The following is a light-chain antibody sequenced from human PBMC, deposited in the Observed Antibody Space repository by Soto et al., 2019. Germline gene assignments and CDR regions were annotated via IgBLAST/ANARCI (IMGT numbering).Light chain of an antibody. CDR1: QSLVYSNGNAY. CDR2: QVS. Sequence: DAVLTQSPLSLPVTLGQPAAISCRSSQSLVYSNGNAYLIWFQQRPGQSPRRLIYQVSTRDAGVPDSFRGSGSGTYFPLTISRVEADDVGFYYCMQGKRWPWTFGQGTKVEIK. V-gene: IGKV2-30*01. J-gene: IGKJ1*01. CDR3: MQGKRWPWT.